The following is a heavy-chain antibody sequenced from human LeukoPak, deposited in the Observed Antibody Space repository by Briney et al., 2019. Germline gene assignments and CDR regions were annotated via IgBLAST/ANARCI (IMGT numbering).Heavy chain of an antibody. V-gene: IGHV3-23*01. CDR1: GSTLATLP. D-gene: IGHD5-12*01. Sequence: GGSREPSWAASGSTLATLPMSWVGQAPGKGREWVPAISGSGGSTYYADSVKGRFTISRDNSKNTLYLQMNSLRAEDTAVYYCAKAYTVATMPLGYWGQGTLVTVSS. CDR2: ISGSGGST. J-gene: IGHJ4*02. CDR3: AKAYTVATMPLGY.